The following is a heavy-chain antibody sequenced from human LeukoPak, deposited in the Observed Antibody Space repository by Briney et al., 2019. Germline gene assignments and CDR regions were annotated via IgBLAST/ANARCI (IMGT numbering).Heavy chain of an antibody. CDR1: GGSISSSSYY. CDR3: ARDQGIAVALFFVY. J-gene: IGHJ4*02. CDR2: IYYSGST. V-gene: IGHV4-39*07. D-gene: IGHD6-19*01. Sequence: PSETLSLTCTVSGGSISSSSYYWGWIRQPPGKGLEWIGSIYYSGSTYYNPSLKSRVTISVDTSKNQFSLKLSSVTAADTAVYYCARDQGIAVALFFVYWGQGTLVTVSS.